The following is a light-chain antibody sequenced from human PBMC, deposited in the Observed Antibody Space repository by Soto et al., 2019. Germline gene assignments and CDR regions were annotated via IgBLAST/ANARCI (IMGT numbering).Light chain of an antibody. CDR1: GSNIGSGYN. V-gene: IGLV1-40*01. Sequence: QSVLAQPPSVSGVPGQTITISCTGSGSNIGSGYNVHWYQQLPGKAPKVVIYGSKNRPSGVPDRFSGSKSGATASLAITGLQAEDEAQYYCQSYDNRLSASIFGGGTQLTVL. CDR3: QSYDNRLSASI. J-gene: IGLJ2*01. CDR2: GSK.